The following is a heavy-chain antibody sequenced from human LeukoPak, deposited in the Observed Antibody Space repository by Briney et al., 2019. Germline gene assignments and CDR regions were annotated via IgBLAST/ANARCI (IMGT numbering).Heavy chain of an antibody. V-gene: IGHV3-66*01. J-gene: IGHJ4*02. CDR2: IYSGGST. D-gene: IGHD6-19*01. CDR1: GFTVSSNY. CDR3: ARDEGWLDPYYFDY. Sequence: GGSLRLSCAASGFTVSSNYMSWVRQAPGKGLEWVSVIYSGGSTYYADSVKGRFTISRDNSKNTLYLQMNSLRAEDTAVYYCARDEGWLDPYYFDYWGQGTLVTVSS.